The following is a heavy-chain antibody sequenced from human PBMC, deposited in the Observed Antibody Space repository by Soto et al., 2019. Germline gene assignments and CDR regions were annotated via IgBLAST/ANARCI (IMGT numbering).Heavy chain of an antibody. D-gene: IGHD6-13*01. CDR3: ARSSSWGANYYYYYGMDV. CDR1: GFTFSSYA. CDR2: ISGSGGST. J-gene: IGHJ6*02. V-gene: IGHV3-23*01. Sequence: GGSLRLSCAASGFTFSSYAMSWVRQAPGKGLEWVSAISGSGGSTYYADSVKGRFTISRDNSKNTLYLQMNSLRAEDTAVYYCARSSSWGANYYYYYGMDVWGQGTTVTVSS.